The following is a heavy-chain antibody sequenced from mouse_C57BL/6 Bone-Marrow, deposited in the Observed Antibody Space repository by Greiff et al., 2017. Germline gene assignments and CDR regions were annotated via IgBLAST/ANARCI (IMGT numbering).Heavy chain of an antibody. CDR1: GYTFTSYW. Sequence: QVQLQQPGTELVKPGASVKLSCKASGYTFTSYWMHWVKQRPGQGLEWIGNINPSNGGTNYNEKFKSKATLTVDKSSSTAYMQLSSLTSEDSAVYYCARGPYYYGSSPYAMDYWGQGTSVTVSS. D-gene: IGHD1-1*01. V-gene: IGHV1-53*01. CDR3: ARGPYYYGSSPYAMDY. J-gene: IGHJ4*01. CDR2: INPSNGGT.